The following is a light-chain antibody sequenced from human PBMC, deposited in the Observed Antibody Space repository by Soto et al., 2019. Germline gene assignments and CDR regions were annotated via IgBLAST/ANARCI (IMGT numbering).Light chain of an antibody. J-gene: IGKJ2*01. CDR3: QQYYTTPDT. Sequence: DIVMTQSPDSLAVSLGGRATINCKSSQRVLHSSNKKKYLAWYQQKPGQPPKLLIYWASTRESGVPDRFSGSGSGTDFTLTISSLQAEDVAVYYCQQYYTTPDTFGQGTKLEIK. CDR2: WAS. V-gene: IGKV4-1*01. CDR1: QRVLHSSNKKKY.